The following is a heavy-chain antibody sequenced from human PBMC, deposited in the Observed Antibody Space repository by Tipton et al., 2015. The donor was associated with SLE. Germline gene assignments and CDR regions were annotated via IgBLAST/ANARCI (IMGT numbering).Heavy chain of an antibody. V-gene: IGHV4-59*01. CDR1: GGSISSYY. J-gene: IGHJ4*02. CDR3: ASWSPERTSGWSRFDY. CDR2: IYYSGST. Sequence: TLSLTCTVPGGSISSYYWSWIRQPPGKGLEWIGYIYYSGSTNYNPSPKSRVTISVDTSKNQFSLKLSSVTAADTAVYYCASWSPERTSGWSRFDYWGQGTLVTVSS. D-gene: IGHD6-19*01.